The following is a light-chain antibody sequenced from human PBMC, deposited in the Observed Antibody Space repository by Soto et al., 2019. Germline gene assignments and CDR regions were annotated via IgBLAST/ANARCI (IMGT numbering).Light chain of an antibody. J-gene: IGKJ4*01. Sequence: DIQMTQSPSTLSASVGDRVTITCRASQSISSWLAWYQQKPGKALKLLIYEASSLKSGVPSRFSGSGSATEFTLTISSLQPDDFATYYCEDYSSSSGLTFGGGTKVDIK. V-gene: IGKV1-5*03. CDR2: EAS. CDR1: QSISSW. CDR3: EDYSSSSGLT.